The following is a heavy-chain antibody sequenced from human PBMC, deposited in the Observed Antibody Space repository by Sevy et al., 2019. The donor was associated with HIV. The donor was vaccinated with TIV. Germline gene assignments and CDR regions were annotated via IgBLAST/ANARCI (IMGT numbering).Heavy chain of an antibody. J-gene: IGHJ4*02. CDR3: AKDHDGGGVDY. D-gene: IGHD2-8*02. Sequence: GGSLRLSCAASGFTFSSYGMHWVRQAPGKGLEWVAVISYDGSNKYYADSVKGRFTISRDNSKNTLYLQMNSLRAEDTAVYYCAKDHDGGGVDYWGQGTLVTVSS. CDR1: GFTFSSYG. CDR2: ISYDGSNK. V-gene: IGHV3-30*18.